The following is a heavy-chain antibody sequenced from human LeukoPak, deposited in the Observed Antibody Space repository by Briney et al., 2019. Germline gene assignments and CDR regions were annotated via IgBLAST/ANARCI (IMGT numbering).Heavy chain of an antibody. CDR3: AAYSSSWHRRYFDL. D-gene: IGHD6-13*01. Sequence: GASVKVSCKASGGTFSSYAISCVRQAPGQGLEWMGGIIPIFGTANYAQKFQGRVTITADESTSTAYMELSSLRSEDTAVYYCAAYSSSWHRRYFDLWGRGTLVTVSS. CDR2: IIPIFGTA. V-gene: IGHV1-69*13. J-gene: IGHJ2*01. CDR1: GGTFSSYA.